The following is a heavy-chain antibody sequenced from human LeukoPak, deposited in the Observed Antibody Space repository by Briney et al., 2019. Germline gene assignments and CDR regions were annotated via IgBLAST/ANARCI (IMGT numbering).Heavy chain of an antibody. V-gene: IGHV4-39*07. CDR3: ARDHYDSSGCYYAAGDAFDI. Sequence: SETLSLTCTVSGGSISSSSYYWGWIRQPPGKGLEWIGSIYYSGSTYYNPSLKSRVTISVDTSKNQFSLKLSSVTAADTAVYYCARDHYDSSGCYYAAGDAFDIWGQGTMVTVSS. J-gene: IGHJ3*02. CDR1: GGSISSSSYY. D-gene: IGHD3-22*01. CDR2: IYYSGST.